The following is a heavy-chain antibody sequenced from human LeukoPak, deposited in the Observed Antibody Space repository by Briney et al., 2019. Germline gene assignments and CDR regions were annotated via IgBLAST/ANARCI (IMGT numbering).Heavy chain of an antibody. V-gene: IGHV4-39*07. D-gene: IGHD6-13*01. CDR1: GGSISSTTYY. CDR3: ARDRSDSSRPGYFDL. CDR2: IYDSGST. J-gene: IGHJ2*01. Sequence: PSETLSLTCTVSGGSISSTTYYWGWIRQPPGKGLEWIGTIYDSGSTYYSPSLKSRVTISVDTSKNQFSLKLSSVTAADTAVYYCARDRSDSSRPGYFDLWGRGTLVTVSS.